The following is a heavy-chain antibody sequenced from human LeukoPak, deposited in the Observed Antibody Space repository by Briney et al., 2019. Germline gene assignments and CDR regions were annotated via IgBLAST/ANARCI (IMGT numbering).Heavy chain of an antibody. CDR1: GFTFSSYA. V-gene: IGHV3-23*01. Sequence: LTGGSLTLSCAASGFTFSSYAMSWVRQAPGKGLEWVSAISGSGGSTYYADSVKGRFTISRDNAKITLYRQMNSLRAEDTAVYYCAKGDSSYPDYWGQGTLVTVSS. CDR3: AKGDSSYPDY. CDR2: ISGSGGST. J-gene: IGHJ4*02. D-gene: IGHD3-22*01.